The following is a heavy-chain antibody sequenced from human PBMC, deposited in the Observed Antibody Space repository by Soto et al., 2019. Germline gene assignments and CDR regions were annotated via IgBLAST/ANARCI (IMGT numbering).Heavy chain of an antibody. D-gene: IGHD6-13*01. J-gene: IGHJ5*02. CDR2: ITWNGGTI. CDR1: GFAFDDYV. V-gene: IGHV3-9*01. Sequence: PGGSLRLSCAASGFAFDDYVMHWVRQPPGRGLEWVSGITWNGGTIRYVDSVKGRFTISRDNAENSLYLQMNSLRPEDTAVYYCEKGGRAALIAPSGRDNWFDPWGQGTQVTVSS. CDR3: EKGGRAALIAPSGRDNWFDP.